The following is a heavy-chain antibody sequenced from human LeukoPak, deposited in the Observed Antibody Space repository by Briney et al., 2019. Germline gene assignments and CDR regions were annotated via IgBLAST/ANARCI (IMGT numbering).Heavy chain of an antibody. Sequence: QPGGSLRLSCAASGFTFSSYGMHWVRQAPGKGLEWVAFIRYDGSNKYYADSVKGRFTISRDNSKNTLYLRMNSLRAEDTAVYCCAKGQGWEHSYHYYYMDVWGKGTTVTISS. D-gene: IGHD1-26*01. V-gene: IGHV3-30*02. J-gene: IGHJ6*03. CDR3: AKGQGWEHSYHYYYMDV. CDR1: GFTFSSYG. CDR2: IRYDGSNK.